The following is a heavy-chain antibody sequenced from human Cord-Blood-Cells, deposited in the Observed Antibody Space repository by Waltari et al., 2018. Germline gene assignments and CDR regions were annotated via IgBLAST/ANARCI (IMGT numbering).Heavy chain of an antibody. Sequence: QVQLVESGGGVVQPGGSLRLSCAASGFTFSSYGMHWVRQAPGKGRGWGGVIRCDGSKKYYAGSVKGRFTIARDNSKNTLYLQMNSLRAEDTAVYYCAKVWDIAARDAFDIWGQGTMVTVSS. J-gene: IGHJ3*02. V-gene: IGHV3-30*02. CDR2: IRCDGSKK. CDR1: GFTFSSYG. CDR3: AKVWDIAARDAFDI. D-gene: IGHD6-6*01.